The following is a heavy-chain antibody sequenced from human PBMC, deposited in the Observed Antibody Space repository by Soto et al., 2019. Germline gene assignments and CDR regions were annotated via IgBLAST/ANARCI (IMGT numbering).Heavy chain of an antibody. D-gene: IGHD3-3*01. Sequence: QVQLVESGGGVVQPGRSLRLSCAASGFTLSRHTMHWDREAPGKGLEWVAAISDDGSNTYYADSVKGRFTISRDNSNNTLYLTRNSPSSEDKAIHNCAGAVYYDSWRGINTPPYYFAAWGQETLVTVS. CDR1: GFTLSRHT. CDR3: AGAVYYDSWRGINTPPYYFAA. V-gene: IGHV3-30-3*01. J-gene: IGHJ4*02. CDR2: ISDDGSNT.